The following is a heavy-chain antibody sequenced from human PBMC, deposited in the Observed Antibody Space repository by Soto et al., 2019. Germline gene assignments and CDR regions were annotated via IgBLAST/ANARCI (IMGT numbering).Heavy chain of an antibody. J-gene: IGHJ6*02. Sequence: LGESLKISCKGSGYSFTSYWISWVRQMPGKGLEWMGRIDPSDSYTNYSPSFQGHVTISADKSISTAYLQWSSLKASDTAMYYCARSSSSSGGGYYYYYYGMDVWGQGTTVTVSS. CDR2: IDPSDSYT. D-gene: IGHD6-6*01. V-gene: IGHV5-10-1*01. CDR3: ARSSSSSGGGYYYYYYGMDV. CDR1: GYSFTSYW.